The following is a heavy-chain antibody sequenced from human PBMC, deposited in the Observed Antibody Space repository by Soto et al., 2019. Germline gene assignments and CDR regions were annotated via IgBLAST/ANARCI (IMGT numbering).Heavy chain of an antibody. J-gene: IGHJ4*02. CDR2: ISAYNGNT. CDR1: GYTFTSYG. V-gene: IGHV1-18*01. CDR3: AREPNYFDY. Sequence: QVQLVQSGAEVKKPGASVKVSCKASGYTFTSYGISWVRQAPGQGLEWRGWISAYNGNTKYEQKLQGRVPMTTDTSTSTADMELRSLRSDDTAVYYCAREPNYFDYWGQGTLVTVSS.